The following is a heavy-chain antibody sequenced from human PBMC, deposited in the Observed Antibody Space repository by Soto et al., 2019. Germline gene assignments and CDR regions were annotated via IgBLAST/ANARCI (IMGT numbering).Heavy chain of an antibody. CDR1: GCSISSYY. J-gene: IGHJ4*02. D-gene: IGHD2-8*01. CDR3: ARRYAGNFDY. Sequence: QVQLQESGPGLVKPSETLSLTCTVSGCSISSYYWSWIRQPPGKGLEWIGYIYYSGSTNYNPSLKRRVTISVDTSKNQCSLKLSSVAAADTAVYYCARRYAGNFDYWGQGTLVTVSS. V-gene: IGHV4-59*01. CDR2: IYYSGST.